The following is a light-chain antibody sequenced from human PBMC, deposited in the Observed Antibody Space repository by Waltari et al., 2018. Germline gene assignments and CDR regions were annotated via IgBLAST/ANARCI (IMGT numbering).Light chain of an antibody. Sequence: DIQMTQSPSSLSASVGDRVTITCQASQDISNYLNWYQQKPVKAPKHLIYDASYLETGVPSRFSGSGSGTDFTFTISSLQPEDIATYYCQQYDNLPTFGQGTKVEIK. CDR1: QDISNY. V-gene: IGKV1-33*01. J-gene: IGKJ1*01. CDR3: QQYDNLPT. CDR2: DAS.